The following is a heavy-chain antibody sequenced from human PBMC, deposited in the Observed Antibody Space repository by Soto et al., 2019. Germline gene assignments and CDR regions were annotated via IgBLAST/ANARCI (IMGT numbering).Heavy chain of an antibody. V-gene: IGHV5-51*01. CDR3: ARLGGIVDTGTWIQ. J-gene: IGHJ4*02. CDR2: IYPGDSDT. D-gene: IGHD1-26*01. Sequence: GESLKISCKASAYRFSTYWIGWVRQRPGKGPEWMAIIYPGDSDTRENPSFQGQVAISADKSSNTVHLQWRSLKASDTAIYYCARLGGIVDTGTWIQWGQGTPVTVSS. CDR1: AYRFSTYW.